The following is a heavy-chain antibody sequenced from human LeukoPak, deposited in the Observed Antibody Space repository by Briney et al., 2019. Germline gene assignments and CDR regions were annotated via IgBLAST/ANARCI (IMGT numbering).Heavy chain of an antibody. V-gene: IGHV4-30-4*07. CDR1: GGSISSGGYS. Sequence: SETLSLTCAVSGGSISSGGYSWSWIRQPPGKGLEWIGYIYYSGSTYYNPSLKSRVTISVDTSKNQFSLKLSSVTAADTAVYYCATAFRDSSGPVMSNWFDPWGQGTLVTVSS. CDR3: ATAFRDSSGPVMSNWFDP. J-gene: IGHJ5*02. CDR2: IYYSGST. D-gene: IGHD6-19*01.